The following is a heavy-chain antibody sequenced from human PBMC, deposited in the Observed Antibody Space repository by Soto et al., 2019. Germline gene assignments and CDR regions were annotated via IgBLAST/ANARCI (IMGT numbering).Heavy chain of an antibody. Sequence: GGSLRLSCAASGFTFSNYRMNWVRQAPGKGLEWVSSISSSGSYIYYADSMKGRFTISRDNAKNSLYLQMNSLRAEDTAVYYCASGDGLFDYWGQGTLVTVSS. J-gene: IGHJ4*02. CDR3: ASGDGLFDY. V-gene: IGHV3-21*01. CDR1: GFTFSNYR. CDR2: ISSSGSYI. D-gene: IGHD3-10*01.